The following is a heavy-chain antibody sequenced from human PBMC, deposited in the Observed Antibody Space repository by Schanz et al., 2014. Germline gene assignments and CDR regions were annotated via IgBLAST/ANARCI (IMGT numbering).Heavy chain of an antibody. CDR2: INQDGSEK. Sequence: EVQLVESGGGLIKPGGSLRLSCLASGFTFSTTWMNWVRQAPGKGLEWVANINQDGSEKYYVDSVKGRFTISRNNAKNSLYLQMNGLRAEDTAVFYCARDGAELYYFDDWGQGTLVTVSS. CDR1: GFTFSTTW. J-gene: IGHJ4*02. D-gene: IGHD1-1*01. CDR3: ARDGAELYYFDD. V-gene: IGHV3-7*01.